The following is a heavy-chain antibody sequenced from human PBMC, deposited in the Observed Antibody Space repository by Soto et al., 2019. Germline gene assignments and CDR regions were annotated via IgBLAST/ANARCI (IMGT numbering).Heavy chain of an antibody. D-gene: IGHD1-26*01. Sequence: SETLSLTCTVSGTSISSYYWSWIRQPPGKGLEWIGEINHSGSTNYNPSLKSRVTISVDTSKNQFSLKLSSVTAADTAVYYCARQAWDFYDYWGQGTLVTVSS. V-gene: IGHV4-34*01. J-gene: IGHJ4*02. CDR1: GTSISSYY. CDR2: INHSGST. CDR3: ARQAWDFYDY.